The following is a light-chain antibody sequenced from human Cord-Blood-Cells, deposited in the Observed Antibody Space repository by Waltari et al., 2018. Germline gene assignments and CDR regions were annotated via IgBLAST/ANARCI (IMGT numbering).Light chain of an antibody. J-gene: IGKJ1*01. V-gene: IGKV1-39*01. CDR1: QSISSY. CDR3: QQSYSTPPWT. CDR2: AAS. Sequence: DIQMTQSPSPLSASVGDGVTIPCRASQSISSYLNWYQQKPGKAPKLLIYAASSLQSGVPSRFSGSGSGTDFTLTISSLQPEDFATYYCQQSYSTPPWTFGQGTKVEIK.